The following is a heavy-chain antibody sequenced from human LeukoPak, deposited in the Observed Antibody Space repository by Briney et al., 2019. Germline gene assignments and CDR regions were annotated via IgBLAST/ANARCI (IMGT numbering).Heavy chain of an antibody. J-gene: IGHJ4*02. V-gene: IGHV3-9*01. D-gene: IGHD3-9*01. Sequence: PGGSLRLSCAASGFTFDDYAMHWVRQAPGKGLEWVSGIGWNSGSIGYADSVKGRFTISRDNAKNSLYLQMNSLRAEDTALYYCAKGRTYYDILTGYYDYWGQGTLVTVSS. CDR2: IGWNSGSI. CDR3: AKGRTYYDILTGYYDY. CDR1: GFTFDDYA.